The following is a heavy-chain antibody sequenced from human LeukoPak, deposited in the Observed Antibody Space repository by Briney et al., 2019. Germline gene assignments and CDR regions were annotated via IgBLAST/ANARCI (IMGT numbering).Heavy chain of an antibody. CDR2: IKQDGNEK. J-gene: IGHJ4*02. V-gene: IGHV3-7*01. Sequence: GGSLRLSCAASGLTFRRDWMSWVRQAPGKGLEWVANIKQDGNEKNYVDSVEGRFTISRDNAKNSLYLQMNSLRAEDTAVFYCARGGGTFEYWGQGTLVTVPS. CDR3: ARGGGTFEY. CDR1: GLTFRRDW. D-gene: IGHD3/OR15-3a*01.